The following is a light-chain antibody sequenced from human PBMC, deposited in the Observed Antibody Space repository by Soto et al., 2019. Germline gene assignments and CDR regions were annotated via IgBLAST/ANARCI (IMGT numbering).Light chain of an antibody. CDR1: QSVNSN. CDR2: GAS. J-gene: IGKJ2*01. V-gene: IGKV3-15*01. Sequence: EIVLTQSPATLSLSPGERATLSCRASQSVNSNLAWYQQKPGQAPRLLIYGASTRATGIPARFSGSGSGTEFTLTISSLQSEDFAVYYCQQYTNWPLVYTFGQGTKLEIK. CDR3: QQYTNWPLVYT.